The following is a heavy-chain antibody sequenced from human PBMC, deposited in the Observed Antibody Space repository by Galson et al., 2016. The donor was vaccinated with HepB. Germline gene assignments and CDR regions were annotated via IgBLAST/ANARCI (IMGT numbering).Heavy chain of an antibody. CDR3: ARVSGWFDP. Sequence: TLSLTCTVSGGSISSYYWSWIRQPPGKGLEWIGYIYYSGSTNYNPSLKSRVTISVDTSKNQFSLNLSSVTAADTAVYYCARVSGWFDPWGQGTLVTVSS. CDR1: GGSISSYY. CDR2: IYYSGST. D-gene: IGHD2/OR15-2a*01. V-gene: IGHV4-59*01. J-gene: IGHJ5*02.